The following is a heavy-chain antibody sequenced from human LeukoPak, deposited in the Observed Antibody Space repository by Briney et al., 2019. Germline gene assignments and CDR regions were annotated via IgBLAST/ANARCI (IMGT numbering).Heavy chain of an antibody. CDR3: AREDSGSYYNYYYFYMDV. CDR2: INHSGST. CDR1: GGSFSGYY. J-gene: IGHJ6*03. V-gene: IGHV4-34*01. Sequence: SETLSLTCAVYGGSFSGYYWSWIRQPPGKGLEWIGEINHSGSTNYNPSLKSRVTLSVDTSKTQFSLRLSSVTAADTAVYYCAREDSGSYYNYYYFYMDVWGKGTTVTISS. D-gene: IGHD3-10*01.